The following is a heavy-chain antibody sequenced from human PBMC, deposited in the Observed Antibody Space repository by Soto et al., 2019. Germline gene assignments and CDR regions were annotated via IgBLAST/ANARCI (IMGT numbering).Heavy chain of an antibody. D-gene: IGHD3-16*01. Sequence: QLQMQESGSGLVKTSQTLSLTWAVSGGSISSGGYSWSWIRQPPGKGLEWIGYIYHSGSTYYNPSLTSRVTISVDRTKNQFSLKLSSVTAADTAVYYCARGVGDGGLPAIDYWGQGTLVTVSS. J-gene: IGHJ4*02. CDR2: IYHSGST. CDR1: GGSISSGGYS. CDR3: ARGVGDGGLPAIDY. V-gene: IGHV4-30-2*01.